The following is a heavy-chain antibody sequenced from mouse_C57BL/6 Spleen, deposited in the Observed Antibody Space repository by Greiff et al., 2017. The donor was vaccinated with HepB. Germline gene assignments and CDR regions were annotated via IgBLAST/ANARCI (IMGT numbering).Heavy chain of an antibody. CDR3: ARYEADYYAMDY. V-gene: IGHV7-3*01. CDR1: GFTFTDYY. J-gene: IGHJ4*01. Sequence: EVQGVESGGGLVQPGGSLSLSCAASGFTFTDYYMSWVRQPPGKALEWLGFIRNKANGYTTEYSASVKGRFTISRDNSQSILYLQMNALRAEDSATYYCARYEADYYAMDYWGQGTSVTVSS. CDR2: IRNKANGYTT.